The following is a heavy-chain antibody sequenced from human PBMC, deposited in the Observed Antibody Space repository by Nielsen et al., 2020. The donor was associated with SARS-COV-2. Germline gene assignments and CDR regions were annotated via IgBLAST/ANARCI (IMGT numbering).Heavy chain of an antibody. CDR1: GFTFTSHS. CDR2: ISSGSTNM. CDR3: ASLGGSSWYFDY. J-gene: IGHJ4*02. V-gene: IGHV3-21*04. Sequence: GESLKISCAASGFTFTSHSMNWVRQAPGKGLEWVSSISSGSTNMFYADSLKGRFTVSRDNAKKSVYLQMNSLRAEDTAVYYCASLGGSSWYFDYWGQGTLVTVSS. D-gene: IGHD6-13*01.